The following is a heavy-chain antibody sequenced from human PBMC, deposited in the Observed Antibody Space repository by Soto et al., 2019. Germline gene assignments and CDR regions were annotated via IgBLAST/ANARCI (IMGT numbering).Heavy chain of an antibody. V-gene: IGHV4-31*03. Sequence: KSSETLSLTCTVSGGSISSGGYYWSWIRQHPGKGLEWIGYIYYSGSTYYNPSLKSRVTISVDTSKNQFSLKLSSVTAADTAVYYCARGGRVVVVPAAARFTYYYGMDVWGQGTTVTVSS. D-gene: IGHD2-2*01. J-gene: IGHJ6*02. CDR2: IYYSGST. CDR3: ARGGRVVVVPAAARFTYYYGMDV. CDR1: GGSISSGGYY.